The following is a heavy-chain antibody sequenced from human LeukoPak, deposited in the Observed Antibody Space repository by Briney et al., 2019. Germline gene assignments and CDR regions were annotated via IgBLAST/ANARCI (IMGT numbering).Heavy chain of an antibody. J-gene: IGHJ5*02. Sequence: GGSLRLSCAASGFTFSSYSMNWVRQAPGKGLEWVSYISGSSTIYYADSVKGRFTISRDNSKNTLYLQMDSLRAEDTAVYYCAKDRADNGDRLRFDPWGQGTLVTVSS. V-gene: IGHV3-48*01. CDR1: GFTFSSYS. CDR3: AKDRADNGDRLRFDP. CDR2: ISGSSTI. D-gene: IGHD4-17*01.